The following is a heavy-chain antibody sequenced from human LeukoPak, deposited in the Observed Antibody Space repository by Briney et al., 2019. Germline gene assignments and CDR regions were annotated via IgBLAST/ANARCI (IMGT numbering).Heavy chain of an antibody. V-gene: IGHV1-18*04. D-gene: IGHD3-10*01. CDR2: ISAYNGNT. CDR3: ARDSRAYGSGSYGGY. J-gene: IGHJ4*02. Sequence: ASVKVSCKASGYTFTNYYIHWVRQAPGQGLEWMGWISAYNGNTNYAQKLQGRVTMTTDTSTSTAYMELRSLRSDDTAVYYCARDSRAYGSGSYGGYWGQGTLVTVSS. CDR1: GYTFTNYY.